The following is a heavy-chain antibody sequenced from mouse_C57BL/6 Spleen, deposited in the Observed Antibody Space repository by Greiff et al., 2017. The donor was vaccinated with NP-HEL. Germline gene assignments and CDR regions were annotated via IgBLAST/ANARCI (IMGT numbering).Heavy chain of an antibody. Sequence: EVKVVESGGGLVKPGGSLKLSCAASGFTFSDYGMHWVRQAPEKGLEWVAYISSGSSTIYYADTVKGRFTISRDNAKNTLFLQMTSLRSEDTAMYYCARRDHDEPFAYWGQGTLVTVSA. J-gene: IGHJ3*01. CDR2: ISSGSSTI. D-gene: IGHD2-4*01. CDR1: GFTFSDYG. V-gene: IGHV5-17*01. CDR3: ARRDHDEPFAY.